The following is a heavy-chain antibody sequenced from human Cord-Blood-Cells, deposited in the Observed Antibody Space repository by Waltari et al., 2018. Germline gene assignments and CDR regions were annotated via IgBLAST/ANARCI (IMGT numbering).Heavy chain of an antibody. CDR3: ARDGLGY. Sequence: QVQLVESGGGVVQPGRSLRLSCAASGFTFSSYGMHWVRQAPGKGLEWVAVVWYDGSNKYYADSVKGRFTSSRDNSTNTLYLQMNSLRAEDTAVYYCARDGLGYWGQGTLVTVSS. CDR1: GFTFSSYG. J-gene: IGHJ4*02. CDR2: VWYDGSNK. V-gene: IGHV3-33*01.